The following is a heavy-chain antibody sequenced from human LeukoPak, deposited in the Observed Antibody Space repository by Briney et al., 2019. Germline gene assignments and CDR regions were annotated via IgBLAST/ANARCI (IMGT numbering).Heavy chain of an antibody. V-gene: IGHV1-8*01. D-gene: IGHD1-26*01. CDR2: MNPNSGNT. CDR3: ARDSWWELLRNWFDP. J-gene: IGHJ5*02. Sequence: GASVKVSCKASGYTFTSYDINWVRQATGQGLEWMGWMNPNSGNTGYAQKFQGRVTMTRNTSISTAYMELSSLRSEDTAVYYCARDSWWELLRNWFDPWGQGTLVTVSS. CDR1: GYTFTSYD.